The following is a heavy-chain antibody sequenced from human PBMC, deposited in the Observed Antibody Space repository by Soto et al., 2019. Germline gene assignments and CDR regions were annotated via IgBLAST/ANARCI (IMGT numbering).Heavy chain of an antibody. D-gene: IGHD6-6*01. CDR3: ARSGKETAARGDY. V-gene: IGHV3-7*01. CDR1: GFTFSSYW. Sequence: PGGSLRLSCAASGFTFSSYWVSWVRQAPGRGLEWVANIKQDGSEKYYVDSVKGRFTISRDNAKNSLYLQMNSLRAEDTAVYYCARSGKETAARGDYWGQGTLVTVSS. J-gene: IGHJ4*02. CDR2: IKQDGSEK.